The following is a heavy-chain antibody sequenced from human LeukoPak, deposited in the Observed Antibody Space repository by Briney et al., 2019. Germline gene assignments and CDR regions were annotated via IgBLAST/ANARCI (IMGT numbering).Heavy chain of an antibody. CDR1: GGSISSGSYY. Sequence: SQTLSLTCTVSGGSISSGSYYWSWIRQPAGKGLEWIGRIYTSGSTNYNPSLKSRVTISVDTSKNQFSLKLSSVTAADTAVYYCARAPYGLGSYYENWFDAWGQGTLVTVSS. V-gene: IGHV4-61*02. J-gene: IGHJ5*02. D-gene: IGHD3-10*01. CDR2: IYTSGST. CDR3: ARAPYGLGSYYENWFDA.